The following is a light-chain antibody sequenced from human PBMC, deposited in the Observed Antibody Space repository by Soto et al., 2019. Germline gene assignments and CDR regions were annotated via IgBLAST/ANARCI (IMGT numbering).Light chain of an antibody. V-gene: IGKV3-11*01. CDR2: DAS. CDR1: QSVGSF. CDR3: QQRSNWPSVYT. J-gene: IGKJ2*01. Sequence: EIVLTQSPATLSLSPGERATLSCKASQSVGSFLAWHQHKPGQAPRLLIYDASNRAAGIPARFSGSGSGTDFTLTISSLEPEDSAVYYCQQRSNWPSVYTFGQGTKLEIK.